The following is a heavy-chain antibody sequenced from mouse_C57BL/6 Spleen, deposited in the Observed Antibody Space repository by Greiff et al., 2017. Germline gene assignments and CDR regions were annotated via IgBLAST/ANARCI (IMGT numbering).Heavy chain of an antibody. V-gene: IGHV1-82*01. D-gene: IGHD1-1*01. CDR1: GYAFSSSW. J-gene: IGHJ3*01. CDR3: ARGGLFYGSSYGGFAY. Sequence: QVQLQQSGPELVKPGASVKISCKASGYAFSSSWMNWVKQRPGKGLEWIGRIYPGDGDTNYNGKFKGKATLTADKSSSTGYMQHSSLTSEDSAVYFCARGGLFYGSSYGGFAYWGQGTLVTVSA. CDR2: IYPGDGDT.